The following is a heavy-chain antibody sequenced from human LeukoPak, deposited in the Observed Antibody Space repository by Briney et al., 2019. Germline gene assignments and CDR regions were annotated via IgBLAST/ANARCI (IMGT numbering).Heavy chain of an antibody. Sequence: SETLPLTCTVSGGSISTNYWNWIRQPAGKGLEWIGRIYVTGTTYYNPSLKSRLTMSVDASRNQFFLNLSSVIAADTAVYYCARGGPDLAREYFQYWGQGTLVTVS. J-gene: IGHJ1*01. CDR1: GGSISTNY. V-gene: IGHV4-4*07. D-gene: IGHD5-12*01. CDR2: IYVTGTT. CDR3: ARGGPDLAREYFQY.